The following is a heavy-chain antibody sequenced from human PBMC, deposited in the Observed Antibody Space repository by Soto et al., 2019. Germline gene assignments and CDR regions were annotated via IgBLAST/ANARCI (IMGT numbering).Heavy chain of an antibody. CDR3: ARSDCSGGSCYSYSFDY. V-gene: IGHV1-18*01. CDR1: GYTFTSYG. CDR2: ISAYNGNT. Sequence: QVQLVQSGAEVKKPGASVKVSCKASGYTFTSYGISWVRQAPGQGLEWMGWISAYNGNTNYAQKPQGRATMTTDTSTSPAYMELRSLRSDDTAVYYCARSDCSGGSCYSYSFDYWGQGTLVTVSS. J-gene: IGHJ4*02. D-gene: IGHD2-15*01.